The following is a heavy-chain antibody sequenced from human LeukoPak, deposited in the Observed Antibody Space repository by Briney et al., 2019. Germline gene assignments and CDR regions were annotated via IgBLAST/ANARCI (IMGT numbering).Heavy chain of an antibody. D-gene: IGHD3-10*01. CDR2: IYYSGST. Sequence: PSETLSLTCTVSGGSISSGGYYWSWIRQHPGRGLEWIVYIYYSGSTYYNPSLRSRVTISVDTSKNQFSLKLSSVTAADTAVYYCASRRGGYYYYGMDVWGKGTTVTVSS. CDR1: GGSISSGGYY. CDR3: ASRRGGYYYYGMDV. J-gene: IGHJ6*04. V-gene: IGHV4-31*03.